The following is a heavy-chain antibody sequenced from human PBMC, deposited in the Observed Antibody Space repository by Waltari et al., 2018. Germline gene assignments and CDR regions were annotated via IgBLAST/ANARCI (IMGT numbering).Heavy chain of an antibody. J-gene: IGHJ4*02. Sequence: QVQLVQSGAEVKKPGSSVKVSCKASGGTFSSYAISWVRQAPGQGLEWMGGIIPIFGTANYAQKFQGRVTITADESTSTAYMELSSLRSEDTAGYYCARLPPRDGGDCYSACYWGQGTLVTVSS. CDR1: GGTFSSYA. V-gene: IGHV1-69*01. CDR2: IIPIFGTA. CDR3: ARLPPRDGGDCYSACY. D-gene: IGHD2-21*02.